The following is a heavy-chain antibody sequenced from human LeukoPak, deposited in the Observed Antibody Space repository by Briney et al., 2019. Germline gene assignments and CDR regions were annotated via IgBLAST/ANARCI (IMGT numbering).Heavy chain of an antibody. CDR3: ATLQIDYNSGSYYQYFDY. D-gene: IGHD1-26*01. J-gene: IGHJ4*02. CDR2: IYTSGST. V-gene: IGHV4-61*02. CDR1: GGSISSGSYY. Sequence: PSETLSLTCTVSGGSISSGSYYWSWIRQPAGKGLEWIGRIYTSGSTNYNPSLKSRVTISVDTSKNQFSLKLSSVTAADTAVYYCATLQIDYNSGSYYQYFDYWGQGTLVTVSS.